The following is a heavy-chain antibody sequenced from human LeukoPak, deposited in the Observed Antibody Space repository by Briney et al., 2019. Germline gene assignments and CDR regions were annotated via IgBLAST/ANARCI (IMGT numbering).Heavy chain of an antibody. CDR3: ARGPNSNWSGLDF. CDR2: ISPTGSTT. J-gene: IGHJ4*02. V-gene: IGHV3-74*01. D-gene: IGHD6-6*01. CDR1: GFSSSGHW. Sequence: PGGSLRLSCTASGFSSSGHWMHWARQLPGKGLVWVSRISPTGSTTSYADSVKGRFTVSRDNAKNTLYLQVSNLRAEDTAVYYCARGPNSNWSGLDFWGQGTLLTVSS.